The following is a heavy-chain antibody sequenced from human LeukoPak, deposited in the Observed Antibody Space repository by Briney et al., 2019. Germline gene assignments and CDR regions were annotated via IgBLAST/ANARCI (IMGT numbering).Heavy chain of an antibody. CDR3: AIAQNNHGYVYFGMDV. D-gene: IGHD5-12*01. CDR2: IIPMYGTS. Sequence: SVKVSCKASGDTFDSHALRWVRQAPGQGLEWMGAIIPMYGTSNYAQKFQGRVAIIADKSTSTAYVELNSLTSEDTAVYYCAIAQNNHGYVYFGMDVWGKGTTVTVSS. V-gene: IGHV1-69*06. CDR1: GDTFDSHA. J-gene: IGHJ6*04.